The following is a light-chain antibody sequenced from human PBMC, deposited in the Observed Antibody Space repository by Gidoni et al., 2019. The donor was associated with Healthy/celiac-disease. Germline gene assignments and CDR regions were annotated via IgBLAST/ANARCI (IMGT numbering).Light chain of an antibody. CDR1: QSVSSSY. V-gene: IGKV3-20*01. Sequence: ELVLTQSPGTLSLSPGERATLSCRASQSVSSSYLAWYQQKPGKAPRLLIYGASSRATGIPDRFSGSGSGTDFTLTISRLEPEDFAVYYCQQYGSSPTMYTFGQGTKLEIK. CDR3: QQYGSSPTMYT. J-gene: IGKJ2*01. CDR2: GAS.